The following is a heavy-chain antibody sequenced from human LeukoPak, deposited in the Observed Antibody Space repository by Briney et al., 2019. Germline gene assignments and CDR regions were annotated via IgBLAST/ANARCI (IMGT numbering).Heavy chain of an antibody. CDR3: AMRAPAAYYYYYYMDV. V-gene: IGHV1-2*06. CDR2: INPNSGGT. Sequence: GASVKVSCKASGYTFTGYYMHWVRQAPGQGLEWMGRINPNSGGTNYAQKFQGRVTMTRDTSISTAYMELSRLRSEDTAVYYCAMRAPAAYYYYYYMDVWGKGTTVTVSS. D-gene: IGHD2-2*01. J-gene: IGHJ6*03. CDR1: GYTFTGYY.